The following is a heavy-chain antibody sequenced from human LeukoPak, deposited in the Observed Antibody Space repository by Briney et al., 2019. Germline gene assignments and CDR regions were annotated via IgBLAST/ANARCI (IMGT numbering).Heavy chain of an antibody. Sequence: SETLSLTCTVSGYSISSGYYWAWIRPPPEKGLEWIGTIYYSGSTYYNVSLKSRVTISVDTSKNQFSLNLSSVTAADTAVYYCARLRSPGDFDYWGQGTLVTVSS. CDR2: IYYSGST. D-gene: IGHD1-26*01. CDR1: GYSISSGYY. V-gene: IGHV4-38-2*02. CDR3: ARLRSPGDFDY. J-gene: IGHJ4*02.